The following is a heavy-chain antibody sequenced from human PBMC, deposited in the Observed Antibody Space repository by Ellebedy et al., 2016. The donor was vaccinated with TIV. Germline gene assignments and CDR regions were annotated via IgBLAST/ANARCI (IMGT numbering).Heavy chain of an antibody. CDR1: GYTFTNYA. D-gene: IGHD3-10*01. CDR3: ARVYGAFNWFDP. Sequence: AASVKVSCKASGYTFTNYAMHWVRQAPGQRLEWMGWINAGNGNTKYSQKFQGRVTITRDTSASTAYMELSSPRSEDTAVYYCARVYGAFNWFDPWGQGTLVTVSS. CDR2: INAGNGNT. J-gene: IGHJ5*02. V-gene: IGHV1-3*01.